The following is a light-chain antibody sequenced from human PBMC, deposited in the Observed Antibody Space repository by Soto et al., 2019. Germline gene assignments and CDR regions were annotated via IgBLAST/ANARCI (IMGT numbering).Light chain of an antibody. CDR3: VLYMGSGIWV. CDR2: STN. J-gene: IGLJ3*02. CDR1: SGSVSTSYY. V-gene: IGLV8-61*01. Sequence: QAVVTQEPSFSVSPGGTVTLTCGLTSGSVSTSYYPSWYQQTPGQAPRTLMYSTNTRSSGVPDRFSVSILGNKAALTVTGAQADDECDYYCVLYMGSGIWVFGGVTKVTVL.